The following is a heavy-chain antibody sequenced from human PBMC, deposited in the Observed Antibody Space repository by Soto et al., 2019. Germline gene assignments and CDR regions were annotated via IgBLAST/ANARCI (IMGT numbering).Heavy chain of an antibody. V-gene: IGHV4-39*01. Sequence: QLQLQESGPGLVKPSETLSLTCTVSGGSISSSSYYWGWIRQPPGKGLEGIGSIYYSGSTYYNTSLKSRVTISVDTSKNQFSLKLSSVAAADTAVYYCARQGYYDSSGYYYFQHWGQGTLVTVSS. CDR3: ARQGYYDSSGYYYFQH. CDR2: IYYSGST. J-gene: IGHJ1*01. D-gene: IGHD3-22*01. CDR1: GGSISSSSYY.